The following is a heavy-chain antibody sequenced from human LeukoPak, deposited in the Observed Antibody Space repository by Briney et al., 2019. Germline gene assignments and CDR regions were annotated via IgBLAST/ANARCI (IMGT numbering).Heavy chain of an antibody. CDR1: GFTFSNHA. J-gene: IGHJ4*02. Sequence: GGSLRLSCPASGFTFSNHAMHWVRQAPGKGLEWVSGISWNSGSIGYADSVKGRFTISRDNAKNSLYLQMNSLRAEDTALYYCAKDDYGDNYDYWGQGTLVTVSS. V-gene: IGHV3-9*01. CDR3: AKDDYGDNYDY. CDR2: ISWNSGSI. D-gene: IGHD4-17*01.